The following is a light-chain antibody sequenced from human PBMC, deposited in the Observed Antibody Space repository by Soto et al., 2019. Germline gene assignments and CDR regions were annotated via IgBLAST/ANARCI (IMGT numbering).Light chain of an antibody. CDR1: SSNIGAGYD. V-gene: IGLV1-40*01. Sequence: QSVPTQPPSVSGAPGQRVTISCTGSSSNIGAGYDVHWYQQLPGAAPKLLIYANTNRPSGVPGRFSGSKSGTSASLAITGLQAEDEADYYCQSYDSSLSGYVFGTGTKVTVL. J-gene: IGLJ1*01. CDR3: QSYDSSLSGYV. CDR2: ANT.